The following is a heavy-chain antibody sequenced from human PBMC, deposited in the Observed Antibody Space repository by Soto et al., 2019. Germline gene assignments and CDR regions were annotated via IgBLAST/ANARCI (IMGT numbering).Heavy chain of an antibody. V-gene: IGHV3-11*01. Sequence: GSLRLSCGASGFTFSDDYMSWIRQAPGKGLEWVSYISSSGGTIYYADSVKGRFTISRDNAKNSLFLQMNSLRADDTAVYYCARASSPRDPWLDYWGQGTLVTVSS. CDR2: ISSSGGTI. CDR1: GFTFSDDY. D-gene: IGHD5-18*01. CDR3: ARASSPRDPWLDY. J-gene: IGHJ4*02.